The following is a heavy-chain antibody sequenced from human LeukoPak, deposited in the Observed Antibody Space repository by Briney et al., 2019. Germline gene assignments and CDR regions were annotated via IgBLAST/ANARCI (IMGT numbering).Heavy chain of an antibody. V-gene: IGHV3-30*02. CDR2: TRYDGSNE. Sequence: GGSLRLSCAASGFTFSTYWMTWVRQAPGKGLEWVAFTRYDGSNEYSADSVKGRFTISRDNSKNTLFLQMNSLRAEDTAVYYCAKGYISSWYSDAFDIWGQGTMVTVSS. D-gene: IGHD6-13*01. CDR1: GFTFSTYW. J-gene: IGHJ3*02. CDR3: AKGYISSWYSDAFDI.